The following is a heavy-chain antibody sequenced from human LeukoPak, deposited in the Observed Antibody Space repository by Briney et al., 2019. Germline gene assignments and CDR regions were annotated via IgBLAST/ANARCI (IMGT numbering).Heavy chain of an antibody. D-gene: IGHD3-9*01. CDR2: IYTSGST. CDR1: GGSISSGSYY. V-gene: IGHV4-61*02. CDR3: ARDLPDWTGYYYMDV. Sequence: PSETLSLTCTVSGGSISSGSYYWSWIRQPAGKGLEWIGRIYTSGSTNYNPSLKSRVTISVDTSKNQFSLKLSSVTAADTAVYYCARDLPDWTGYYYMDVWGKGTTVTVSS. J-gene: IGHJ6*03.